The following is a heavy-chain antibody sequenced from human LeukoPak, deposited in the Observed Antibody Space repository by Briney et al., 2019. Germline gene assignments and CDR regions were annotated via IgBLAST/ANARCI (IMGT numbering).Heavy chain of an antibody. CDR2: IYYSGST. Sequence: SSETLSLTCTVSGGSVSSGTYYWSWIRQPPGKGLEWIGYIYYSGSTNYNPSLKSRVTISVDTSKNQFSLKLNSVTAADTAVYYCARDRVRGNSNPFFDYWGQETLVTVSS. CDR3: ARDRVRGNSNPFFDY. V-gene: IGHV4-61*01. D-gene: IGHD4-11*01. CDR1: GGSVSSGTYY. J-gene: IGHJ4*02.